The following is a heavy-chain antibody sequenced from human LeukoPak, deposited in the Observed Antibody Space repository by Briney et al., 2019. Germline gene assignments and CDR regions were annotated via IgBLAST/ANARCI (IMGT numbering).Heavy chain of an antibody. V-gene: IGHV1-18*01. CDR1: GYIFTSDG. CDR2: ISAYNGNT. J-gene: IGHJ4*02. D-gene: IGHD3-22*01. Sequence: GASVKVSCKASGYIFTSDGISWVRQAPGQGLEWMGWISAYNGNTNYAQKLQGRVTMTTDTSTSTAYMELRSLRSDDTAVYYCARDSDYYDSSGYHISWYFDYWGQGTLVTVSS. CDR3: ARDSDYYDSSGYHISWYFDY.